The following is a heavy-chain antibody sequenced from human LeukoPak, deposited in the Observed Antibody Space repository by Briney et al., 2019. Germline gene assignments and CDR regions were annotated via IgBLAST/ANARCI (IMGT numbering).Heavy chain of an antibody. CDR3: AKEFDGDYEVGERGFIDY. CDR1: GFTFSSYG. CDR2: ISYDGSNK. Sequence: GGSLRLSCAASGFTFSSYGMHWVRQAPGKGLEWVAVISYDGSNKYYADSVKGRLTISRDNSKNTLYLQMNSLRAEDTAVYYCAKEFDGDYEVGERGFIDYWGQGTLVTVS. D-gene: IGHD4-17*01. J-gene: IGHJ4*02. V-gene: IGHV3-30*18.